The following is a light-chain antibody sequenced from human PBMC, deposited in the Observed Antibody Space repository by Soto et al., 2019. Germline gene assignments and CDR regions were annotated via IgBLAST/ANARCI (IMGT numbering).Light chain of an antibody. CDR3: SSYAGSNSYV. V-gene: IGLV2-8*01. CDR1: SSDFGGYNY. CDR2: EVT. J-gene: IGLJ1*01. Sequence: QSALTQPPSASGSPGQSVTISCTGTSSDFGGYNYVSWYQQHPGKAPKLIIYEVTKRPSGVPDRFSGSKSGNTASLTVSGLQAEDEPDYYRSSYAGSNSYVFGTGTKLTVL.